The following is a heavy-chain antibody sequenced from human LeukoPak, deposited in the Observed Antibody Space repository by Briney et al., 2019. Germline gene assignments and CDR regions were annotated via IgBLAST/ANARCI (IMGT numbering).Heavy chain of an antibody. CDR1: GRSISSYY. Sequence: KASETLSLTCTVSGRSISSYYWSWIRQSPGKGLEWIGHIYHSGSTNYNPSLKSRVTISVDTSKNQFSLKLSSVTAADTAMHYCARYWGPYDNSGAYFDYWGQGTLVTVSS. CDR3: ARYWGPYDNSGAYFDY. CDR2: IYHSGST. D-gene: IGHD3-22*01. J-gene: IGHJ4*02. V-gene: IGHV4-4*08.